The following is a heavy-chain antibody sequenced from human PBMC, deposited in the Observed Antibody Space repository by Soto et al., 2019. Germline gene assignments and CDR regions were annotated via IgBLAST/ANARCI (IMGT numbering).Heavy chain of an antibody. CDR3: ARVYDFWSGFGPAYGMDV. CDR1: GGSFSGYY. Sequence: SETLSLTCAFYGGSFSGYYWSWIRQPPGKGLEWIGEINHSGSTNYNPSLKSRVTISVDTSKNQFSLKLSSVTAADTAVYYCARVYDFWSGFGPAYGMDVWGQGTTVTVSS. J-gene: IGHJ6*02. D-gene: IGHD3-3*01. CDR2: INHSGST. V-gene: IGHV4-34*01.